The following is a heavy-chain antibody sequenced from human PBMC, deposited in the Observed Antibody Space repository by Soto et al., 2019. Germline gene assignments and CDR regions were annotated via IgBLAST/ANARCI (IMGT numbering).Heavy chain of an antibody. J-gene: IGHJ3*02. D-gene: IGHD3-9*01. V-gene: IGHV3-23*01. CDR3: AQSYYDILTGYYSGAFDI. Sequence: GGSLRLSCAASGFTFSSYAMSWVRQAPGKGLEWVSAISGSGGSTYYADSVKGRFTISRDNSKNTLYLQMNSLRAEDTAVYYCAQSYYDILTGYYSGAFDIWGQGTMVTVSS. CDR2: ISGSGGST. CDR1: GFTFSSYA.